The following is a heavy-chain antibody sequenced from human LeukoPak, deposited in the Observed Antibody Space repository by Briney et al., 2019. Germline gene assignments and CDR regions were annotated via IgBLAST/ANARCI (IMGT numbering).Heavy chain of an antibody. J-gene: IGHJ4*02. Sequence: GGSLRLSCAASGFTFSSYVMSWVRQAPGKGLEWVSAISGSGGRTYYADSVKGRFTLSRDNSKNTLYLQMNSLRAEDTAVYYCARGEWLAFDYWGQGTLVTVSS. CDR2: ISGSGGRT. CDR3: ARGEWLAFDY. CDR1: GFTFSSYV. D-gene: IGHD6-19*01. V-gene: IGHV3-23*01.